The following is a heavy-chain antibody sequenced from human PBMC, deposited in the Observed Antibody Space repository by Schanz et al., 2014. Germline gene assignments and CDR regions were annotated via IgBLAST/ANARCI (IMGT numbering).Heavy chain of an antibody. V-gene: IGHV3-23*01. Sequence: EVQLLESGGGLVEPGGSLRLSCAASGFSFSSYAMGWVRQARGKGLEWVSAISGDHRNTFYADSVKGRFTISRDNSKNTLYLQMNSLRAEDTAVYYCAKSQGSSFDSWGQGTLVTVSS. D-gene: IGHD6-13*01. CDR1: GFSFSSYA. CDR3: AKSQGSSFDS. J-gene: IGHJ4*02. CDR2: ISGDHRNT.